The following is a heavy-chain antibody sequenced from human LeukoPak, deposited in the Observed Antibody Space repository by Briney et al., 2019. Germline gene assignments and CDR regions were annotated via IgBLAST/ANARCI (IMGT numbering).Heavy chain of an antibody. CDR1: GYSFTSYW. Sequence: GESLKISCKGSGYSFTSYWIGWVRQMPGKGLEWMGIIHPGDSDTRYSPSFQGQVTISADKSISTAYLQWSSLKASDTAMYYCARPHGYCSGGSCYSSDYFDYWGQGTLVTVSS. J-gene: IGHJ4*02. CDR3: ARPHGYCSGGSCYSSDYFDY. V-gene: IGHV5-51*01. CDR2: IHPGDSDT. D-gene: IGHD2-15*01.